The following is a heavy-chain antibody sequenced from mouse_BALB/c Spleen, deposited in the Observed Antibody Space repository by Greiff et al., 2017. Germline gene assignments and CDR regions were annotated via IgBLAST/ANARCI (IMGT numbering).Heavy chain of an antibody. CDR2: ISNGGGST. Sequence: EVMLVESGGGLVQPGGSLKLSCAASGFTFSSYTMSWVRQTPEKRLEWVAYISNGGGSTYYPDTVKGRFTISRDNAKNTLYLQMSSLKSEDTAMYYCARLHYGSSYYFDYWGQGTTLTVSS. CDR1: GFTFSSYT. D-gene: IGHD1-1*01. J-gene: IGHJ2*01. V-gene: IGHV5-12-2*01. CDR3: ARLHYGSSYYFDY.